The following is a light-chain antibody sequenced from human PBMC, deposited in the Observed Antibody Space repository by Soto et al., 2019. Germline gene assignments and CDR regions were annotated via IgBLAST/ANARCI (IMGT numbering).Light chain of an antibody. J-gene: IGKJ4*01. CDR2: DAS. V-gene: IGKV3-11*01. CDR1: QSVGSY. CDR3: QQRSDWPYT. Sequence: EIVLTQSPATLSLSPGDRATLSCRASQSVGSYLGWYQQKTGQAPRLLIYDASNRATGIPARFSGSGSGTDFTLTISSLEPEDFAVYYCQQRSDWPYTFGGGTKVEIK.